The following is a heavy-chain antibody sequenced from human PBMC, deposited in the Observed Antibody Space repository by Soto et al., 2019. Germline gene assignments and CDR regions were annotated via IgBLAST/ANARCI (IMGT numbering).Heavy chain of an antibody. CDR2: ISYDGSNK. V-gene: IGHV3-30-3*01. CDR1: GFTFSSYA. J-gene: IGHJ4*02. Sequence: GGSLILSCAASGFTFSSYAMHWARQAPGKGLEWVAVISYDGSNKYYADSVKGRFTISRDNSKNTLYLQMNSLRAEDTAVYYCARDGNRDGYRVFDYWGQGTLVTVSS. D-gene: IGHD5-12*01. CDR3: ARDGNRDGYRVFDY.